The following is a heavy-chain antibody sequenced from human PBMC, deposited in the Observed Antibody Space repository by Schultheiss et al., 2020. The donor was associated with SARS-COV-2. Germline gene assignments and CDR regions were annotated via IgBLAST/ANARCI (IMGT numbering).Heavy chain of an antibody. CDR2: ISWNSGSI. V-gene: IGHV3-9*01. Sequence: GGSLRLSCAASGFTFDDYAMHWVRQAPGKGLEWVSGISWNSGSIGYADSVKGRFTISRDNAKNSLYLQMNSLRAEDTALYYCARRQGAMVNVYYYGMDVWGQGTTVTVSS. CDR3: ARRQGAMVNVYYYGMDV. J-gene: IGHJ6*02. D-gene: IGHD5-18*01. CDR1: GFTFDDYA.